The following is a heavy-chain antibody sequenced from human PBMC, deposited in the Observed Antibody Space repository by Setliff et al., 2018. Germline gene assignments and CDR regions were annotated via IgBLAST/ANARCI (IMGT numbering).Heavy chain of an antibody. CDR2: IYTSGST. CDR1: GGSTSSYY. D-gene: IGHD3-10*01. Sequence: SETLSLTCTVSGGSTSSYYWSWIRQPAGKGLEWIGRIYTSGSTNYNPSLKSRVTMSVDTSKNQFSLKLSSVTAADTAVYYCAREKGNREAPELRGLYYYYMDVWG. CDR3: AREKGNREAPELRGLYYYYMDV. J-gene: IGHJ6*03. V-gene: IGHV4-4*07.